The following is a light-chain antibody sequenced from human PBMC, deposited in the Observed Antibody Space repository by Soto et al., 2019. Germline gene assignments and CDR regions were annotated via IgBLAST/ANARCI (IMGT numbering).Light chain of an antibody. V-gene: IGKV2-30*02. J-gene: IGKJ1*01. CDR2: EVS. CDR1: QSLIHSDGNTY. Sequence: DVVMTQSPLSLPVTLGQPASISCRSSQSLIHSDGNTYLSWFQQRPGQSPRPLIYEVSDRDSGVPDRFTGGGSGNDFTLKISRVEAEDVGVYYCMQGTHWPWTFGQGTEVEIK. CDR3: MQGTHWPWT.